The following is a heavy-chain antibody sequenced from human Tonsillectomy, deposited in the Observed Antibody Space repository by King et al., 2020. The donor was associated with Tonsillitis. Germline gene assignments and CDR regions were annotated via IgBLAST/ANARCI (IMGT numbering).Heavy chain of an antibody. J-gene: IGHJ4*02. CDR1: GGSFSSSSYY. CDR2: IYYIGNP. V-gene: IGHV4-39*01. CDR3: ARREGPFDY. Sequence: QLQESGPGLVKPSETLSLTCTVSGGSFSSSSYYCVWIRQPPGKGLAWICSIYYIGNPYYNPSLKSRGTISLVTSKNQCSLKVSFLPAADTAVYYCARREGPFDYWGQGTLVTVSS. D-gene: IGHD1-26*01.